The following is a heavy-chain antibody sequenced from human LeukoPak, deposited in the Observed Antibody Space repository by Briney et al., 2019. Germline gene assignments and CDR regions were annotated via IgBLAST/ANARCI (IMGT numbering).Heavy chain of an antibody. D-gene: IGHD1-26*01. CDR3: ARDAGSYHFDY. J-gene: IGHJ4*02. Sequence: GRSLRLSCAASGFTFNSYNMNWDRQAPGKGLEWVSYISGSSNTIYDADSVKGRFTISRDNAKNSLYLQMNSLRADDTAVYYCARDAGSYHFDYWGQGTLVTVSS. CDR2: ISGSSNTI. CDR1: GFTFNSYN. V-gene: IGHV3-48*01.